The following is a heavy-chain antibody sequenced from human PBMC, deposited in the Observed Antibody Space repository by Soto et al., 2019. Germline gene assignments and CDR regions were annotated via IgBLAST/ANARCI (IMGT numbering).Heavy chain of an antibody. V-gene: IGHV1-69*06. CDR2: IIPIFGTA. D-gene: IGHD6-19*01. CDR1: GGTFSSYA. J-gene: IGHJ4*02. Sequence: AASVKVSCKAPGGTFSSYAISWVRQAPGQGLEWMGGIIPIFGTANYAQKFQGRVTITADKSTSTAYMELSSLRSEDTAVYYCARAMAVAGTIFDYWGQGTLVTVSS. CDR3: ARAMAVAGTIFDY.